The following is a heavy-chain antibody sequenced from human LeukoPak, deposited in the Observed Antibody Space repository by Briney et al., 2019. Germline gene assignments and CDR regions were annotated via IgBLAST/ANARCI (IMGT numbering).Heavy chain of an antibody. V-gene: IGHV5-51*01. CDR2: IYPGDSDT. CDR1: GYSFTSYW. D-gene: IGHD3-10*01. CDR3: ARHGEYGSGSYFYYGMDV. J-gene: IGHJ6*04. Sequence: GESLKISCKGSGYSFTSYWIGWVRQMPGKGLEWMGIIYPGDSDTRYSPSFQGQVTISADKSISSAYLQWSSLQASDTAMYYCARHGEYGSGSYFYYGMDVWGKGTTVTVSS.